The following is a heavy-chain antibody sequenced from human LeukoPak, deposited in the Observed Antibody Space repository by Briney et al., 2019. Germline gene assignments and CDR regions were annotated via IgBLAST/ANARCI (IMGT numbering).Heavy chain of an antibody. CDR2: INHSGST. CDR3: ARAVGDYGDSFDY. Sequence: SETLSLTCAVYGGSFSGYYWSWIRQPPGKGLEWIGEINHSGSTNYNPSLKSRVTISVDTSKNQFSLKLSSVTAADTAAYYCARAVGDYGDSFDYWGQGTLVTVSS. V-gene: IGHV4-34*01. CDR1: GGSFSGYY. D-gene: IGHD4-17*01. J-gene: IGHJ4*02.